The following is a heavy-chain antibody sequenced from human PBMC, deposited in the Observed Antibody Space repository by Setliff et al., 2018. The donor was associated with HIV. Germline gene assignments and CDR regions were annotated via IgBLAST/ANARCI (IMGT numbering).Heavy chain of an antibody. CDR1: GGSINSTSYY. D-gene: IGHD3-3*01. J-gene: IGHJ4*02. Sequence: SEILSLTCTVSGGSINSTSYYWGWIRHPPGNGLEWIGSTYHTGSTYYKPSLKSRVTISVYTSKNQFSLRRSPVAAGDTAVYYCARSMVPVASGYYYFEYWGQGTLVTVS. CDR2: TYHTGST. V-gene: IGHV4-39*01. CDR3: ARSMVPVASGYYYFEY.